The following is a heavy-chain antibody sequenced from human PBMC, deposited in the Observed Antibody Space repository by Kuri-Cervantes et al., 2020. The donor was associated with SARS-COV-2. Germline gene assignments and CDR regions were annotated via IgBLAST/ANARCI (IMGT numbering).Heavy chain of an antibody. Sequence: GGSLRLSCAASGFTFSSYSMNWVRQAPGKGLEWVSSISSSSSYIYYADSVKGRFTISRVNAKNSLYLQMNSLRAEDTAVYYCARDRPTRVVLGNAFDIWGQGTMVTVSS. CDR3: ARDRPTRVVLGNAFDI. CDR1: GFTFSSYS. CDR2: ISSSSSYI. V-gene: IGHV3-21*01. J-gene: IGHJ3*02. D-gene: IGHD2-2*01.